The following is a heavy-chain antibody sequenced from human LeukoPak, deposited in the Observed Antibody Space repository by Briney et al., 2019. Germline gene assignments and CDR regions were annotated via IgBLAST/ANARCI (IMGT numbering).Heavy chain of an antibody. CDR1: GFTFSSYS. CDR3: ARAPDIVVVPAAYDY. J-gene: IGHJ4*02. V-gene: IGHV3-48*01. CDR2: ISSSSSTI. Sequence: PGGFLRLSCAASGFTFSSYSMNWVRQAPGKGLEWVSYISSSSSTIYYADSVKGRFTISRDNAKNSLYLQMNSLRAEDTAVYYCARAPDIVVVPAAYDYWGQGTLVTVSS. D-gene: IGHD2-2*01.